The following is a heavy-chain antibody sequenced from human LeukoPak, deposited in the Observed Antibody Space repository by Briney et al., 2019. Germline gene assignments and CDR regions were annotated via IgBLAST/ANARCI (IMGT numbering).Heavy chain of an antibody. Sequence: SETLSLTCAVSGGSFSGYYWTWIRQPPGKGLEWIGEINHSGSANYNPSLKSRVTISVDTSKNQFSLKLSSVTAADTAVYYCARAHCCSSDPESTYYGMDVWGQGTTVTVSS. D-gene: IGHD2-2*01. CDR2: INHSGSA. J-gene: IGHJ6*02. CDR1: GGSFSGYY. CDR3: ARAHCCSSDPESTYYGMDV. V-gene: IGHV4-34*01.